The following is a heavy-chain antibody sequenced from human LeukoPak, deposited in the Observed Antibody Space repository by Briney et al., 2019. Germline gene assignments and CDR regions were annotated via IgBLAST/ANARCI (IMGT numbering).Heavy chain of an antibody. Sequence: ASVKVSCKASSYTFTSYDINWVRQAPGQGLEWMGWMNPNSGNTGYAQKFQGRVTMTRNTSVSTAYMELSSLRSEDTAVYYCARKNYGSNRWFDPWGQGTLVTVSS. CDR3: ARKNYGSNRWFDP. CDR2: MNPNSGNT. J-gene: IGHJ5*02. CDR1: SYTFTSYD. V-gene: IGHV1-8*01. D-gene: IGHD4/OR15-4a*01.